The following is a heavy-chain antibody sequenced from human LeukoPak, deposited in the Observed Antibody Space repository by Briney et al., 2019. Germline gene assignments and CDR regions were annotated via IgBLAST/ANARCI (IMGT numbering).Heavy chain of an antibody. V-gene: IGHV1-69*13. CDR3: ARGFSGPANPYFDY. D-gene: IGHD2-15*01. CDR2: IILIFDTP. CDR1: GGTFSTYA. J-gene: IGHJ4*02. Sequence: SVKVSCKASGGTFSTYAINWVRQAPGQGLEWVGGIILIFDTPNYAQKFQDRVTITADESTSTAYMELSSLRSEDTAVYFCARGFSGPANPYFDYWGQGTLVTVSS.